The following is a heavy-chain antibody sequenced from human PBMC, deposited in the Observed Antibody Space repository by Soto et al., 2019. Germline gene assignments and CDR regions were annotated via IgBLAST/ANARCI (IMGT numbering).Heavy chain of an antibody. D-gene: IGHD3-16*01. CDR2: VYKSGAT. CDR1: GVSISSSDYY. J-gene: IGHJ4*02. CDR3: ARGNGGPASAGFDF. Sequence: SETLSLTCNVSGVSISSSDYYWAWIRQPPGRGLEWIGSVYKSGATYYNPSLRSRVSLSVDTSKNHFFLEVTYVTAADTAMYYCARGNGGPASAGFDFWGQGTLVTVSS. V-gene: IGHV4-39*02.